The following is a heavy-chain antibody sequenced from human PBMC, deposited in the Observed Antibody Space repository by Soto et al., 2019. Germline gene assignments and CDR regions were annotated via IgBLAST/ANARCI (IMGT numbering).Heavy chain of an antibody. D-gene: IGHD6-13*01. CDR3: ARRYSSAFDI. CDR1: GGSISSGGYS. V-gene: IGHV4-30-2*01. CDR2: ISHSGST. Sequence: SETLSLTCAVSGGSISSGGYSWSWIRQPPGKGLEWVGYISHSGSTYYNPSLKSRVTISVDTSKNQFSLKLSSVTAADTAVYYCARRYSSAFDIWGQGTMVTVSS. J-gene: IGHJ3*02.